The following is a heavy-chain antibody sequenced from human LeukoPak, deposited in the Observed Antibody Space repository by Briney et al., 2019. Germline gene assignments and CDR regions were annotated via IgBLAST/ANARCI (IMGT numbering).Heavy chain of an antibody. Sequence: SETLSLTCTLSGGSINSYYWTWIRQPPGKGLEWIGYIYYSGSTHYNPSLNSRVTISMDTSKHHFSLKLSSVTAADTAIYYCARTSRHFYGSGSNLTPWPADMDVWGQGTKVTVSS. CDR2: IYYSGST. J-gene: IGHJ6*02. CDR1: GGSINSYY. CDR3: ARTSRHFYGSGSNLTPWPADMDV. D-gene: IGHD3-10*01. V-gene: IGHV4-59*01.